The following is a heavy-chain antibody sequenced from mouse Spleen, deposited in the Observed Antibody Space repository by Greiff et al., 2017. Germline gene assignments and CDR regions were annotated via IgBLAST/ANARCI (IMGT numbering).Heavy chain of an antibody. V-gene: IGHV1-59*01. J-gene: IGHJ2*01. CDR3: ARGAARANFDY. Sequence: QVQLQQPGAELVRPGTSVKLSCKASGYTFTSYWMHWVKQRPGQGLEWIGVIDPSDSYTNYNQKFKGKATLTVDTSSSTAYMQLSSLTSEDSAVYYCARGAARANFDYWGQGTTLTVSS. D-gene: IGHD3-1*01. CDR1: GYTFTSYW. CDR2: IDPSDSYT.